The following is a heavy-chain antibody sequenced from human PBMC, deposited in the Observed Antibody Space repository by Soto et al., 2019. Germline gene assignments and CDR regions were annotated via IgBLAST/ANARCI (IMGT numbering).Heavy chain of an antibody. Sequence: QVQLVQSGAEVRKPGASVKVSCKASAYTFTGYYMNWVRQAPGQGLEWMGWINPNNGVTNYAQTFQGRGTMTRETSLSTAYMGLSGRSSDDTAVYYCARGAWAVGHWFDPWGQGTQVTVSS. D-gene: IGHD1-26*01. CDR3: ARGAWAVGHWFDP. V-gene: IGHV1-2*02. CDR2: INPNNGVT. CDR1: AYTFTGYY. J-gene: IGHJ5*02.